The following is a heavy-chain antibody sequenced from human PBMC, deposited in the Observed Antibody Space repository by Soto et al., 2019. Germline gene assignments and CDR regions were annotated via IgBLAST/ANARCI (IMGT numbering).Heavy chain of an antibody. CDR1: GASISTGGCS. V-gene: IGHV4-30-2*01. CDR3: ARARDIGSYSPFDS. J-gene: IGHJ4*02. D-gene: IGHD1-26*01. CDR2: IYHTGST. Sequence: PSETLPLTCTVSGASISTGGCSWTWIPQPPGKGLEWIGYIYHTGSTYYNPSLKSRLTISLDRSKNQFSLKLNSVTAEDTAVYFCARARDIGSYSPFDSWGQGTLVTVSS.